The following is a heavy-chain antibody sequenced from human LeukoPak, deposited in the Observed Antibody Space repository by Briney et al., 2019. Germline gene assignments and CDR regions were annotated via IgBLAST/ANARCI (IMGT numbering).Heavy chain of an antibody. CDR3: AAHDYGGSTY. Sequence: GSSLRLSCAASGFTFDDYAMHWVRQAPGKGLEWVSGISWNSGSIGYADSVKGRFTISRDNAKNSLYLQMNSLRAEDMALYYCAAHDYGGSTYWGQGTLVTVSS. CDR1: GFTFDDYA. D-gene: IGHD4-23*01. V-gene: IGHV3-9*03. J-gene: IGHJ4*02. CDR2: ISWNSGSI.